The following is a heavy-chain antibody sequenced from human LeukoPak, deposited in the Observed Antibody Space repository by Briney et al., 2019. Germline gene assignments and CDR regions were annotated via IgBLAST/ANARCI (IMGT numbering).Heavy chain of an antibody. CDR1: GFTFSDYT. J-gene: IGHJ4*02. CDR3: ATNVFCASASCL. V-gene: IGHV3-21*01. Sequence: PGVSLRLSCAASGFTFSDYTMNWVRHARGKGLEELSSIGTAGNYIFYADSVQGRFTISRDNANDSLYLERKSLRVEDTATYYFATNVFCASASCLWGQGTLVTVSS. D-gene: IGHD3-9*01. CDR2: IGTAGNYI.